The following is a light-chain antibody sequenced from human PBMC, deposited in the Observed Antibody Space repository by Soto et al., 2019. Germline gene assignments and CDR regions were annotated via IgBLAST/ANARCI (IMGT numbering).Light chain of an antibody. V-gene: IGKV1-39*01. CDR2: AAS. J-gene: IGKJ5*01. CDR3: QQSYTSRIT. Sequence: DIQMTQSPSSLSSSVLDILTVTFRASQSISSYLSWYQQKPGKAPKLLIFAASSLQSGVPSRFSGSGSGTDFTLTVSNLQPEDFATYYCQQSYTSRITFGLGTRLEIK. CDR1: QSISSY.